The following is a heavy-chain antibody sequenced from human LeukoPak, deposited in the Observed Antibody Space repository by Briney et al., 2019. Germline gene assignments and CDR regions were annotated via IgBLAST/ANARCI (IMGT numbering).Heavy chain of an antibody. V-gene: IGHV3-7*03. CDR3: ARYNSAWKTDDY. J-gene: IGHJ4*02. D-gene: IGHD6-19*01. Sequence: PGGSLGLSCAASGFTFNSYWMTWVRQAPGKGLEWVADIKQDGSDKYYAGSVKGRFTTSRDNAKNSLYLQMNSLRAEDTAVYFCARYNSAWKTDDYWGQGTLVTVSS. CDR1: GFTFNSYW. CDR2: IKQDGSDK.